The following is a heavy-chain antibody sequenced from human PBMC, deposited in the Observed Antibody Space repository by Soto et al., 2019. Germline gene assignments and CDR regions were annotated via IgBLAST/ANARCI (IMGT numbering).Heavy chain of an antibody. CDR3: ARDWAGSIAVDGVLDY. CDR1: GFTFSSYS. D-gene: IGHD6-19*01. CDR2: ISSSSSYI. V-gene: IGHV3-21*01. Sequence: EVQLVESGGGLVKPGGSLRLSCAASGFTFSSYSMNWVRQAPGKGLEWVSSISSSSSYIYYADSVKGRFTISRDNAKNSLYLQMNSLRAEDTAVYYCARDWAGSIAVDGVLDYWGQGTLVTVSS. J-gene: IGHJ4*02.